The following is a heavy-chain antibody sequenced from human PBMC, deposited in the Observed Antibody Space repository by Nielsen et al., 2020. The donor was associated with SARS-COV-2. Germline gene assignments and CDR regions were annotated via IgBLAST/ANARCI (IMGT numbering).Heavy chain of an antibody. D-gene: IGHD1-26*01. V-gene: IGHV4-34*01. CDR1: GGSFSGYY. J-gene: IGHJ4*02. Sequence: SETLSLTCAVYGGSFSGYYWSWIRQPPGKGLEWIGEINHSGSTNYNPSLKSRVTISVDTSKNQFSLKLSSVTAADTAVYYCARSEGGSYLRGPYYFDYWGQGTLVTVSS. CDR2: INHSGST. CDR3: ARSEGGSYLRGPYYFDY.